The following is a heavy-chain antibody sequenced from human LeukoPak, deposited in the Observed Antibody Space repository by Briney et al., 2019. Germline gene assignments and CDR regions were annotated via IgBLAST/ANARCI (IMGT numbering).Heavy chain of an antibody. D-gene: IGHD3-10*01. J-gene: IGHJ4*02. CDR2: IIPTFGTA. Sequence: SVKVSCKASGGTFSSYAISWVRQAPGQGLEWMGGIIPTFGTANYAQKFQGRVTITADRSTSTAYMELSSLRSEDTAVYYCARDYYGSGSYYSYWGQGTLVTVSS. CDR3: ARDYYGSGSYYSY. CDR1: GGTFSSYA. V-gene: IGHV1-69*06.